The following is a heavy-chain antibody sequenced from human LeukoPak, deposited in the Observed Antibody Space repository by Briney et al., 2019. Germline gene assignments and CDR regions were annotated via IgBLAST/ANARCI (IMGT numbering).Heavy chain of an antibody. Sequence: PGRSLRLSCAASGFTFDDYAMHWVRQAPGKGLEWVSGISWNSGSIGYADSVKGRFTISRDNAKNSLYLQMNSLRAEDTALYYCAKDIRYTQLWCFDYWGQGTLVTVSS. V-gene: IGHV3-9*01. D-gene: IGHD5-18*01. CDR3: AKDIRYTQLWCFDY. CDR1: GFTFDDYA. J-gene: IGHJ4*02. CDR2: ISWNSGSI.